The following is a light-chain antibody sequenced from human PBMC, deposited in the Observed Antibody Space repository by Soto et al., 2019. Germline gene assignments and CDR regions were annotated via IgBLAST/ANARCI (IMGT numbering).Light chain of an antibody. V-gene: IGKV1-39*01. Sequence: DIQITQSPSSLSASVGDKVTITCRASQSVSNYLKWYQEKPGKAPTLLLYAASTLQRGVPWRIRGSGSGTDFNLNLSSLQPEDFATYYCPTDLRPPLTFGPGTKVDIK. J-gene: IGKJ3*01. CDR2: AAS. CDR1: QSVSNY. CDR3: PTDLRPPLT.